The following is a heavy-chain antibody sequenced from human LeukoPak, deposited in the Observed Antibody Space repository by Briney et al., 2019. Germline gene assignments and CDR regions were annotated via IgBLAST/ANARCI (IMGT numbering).Heavy chain of an antibody. J-gene: IGHJ6*03. D-gene: IGHD3-22*01. Sequence: SETLSLTCTVSGGSISSYYWSWIRQPPGKGLKWIGYIYYSGSTNYNPSLKSRVTISVDTSKNQFSLKLSSVTAADTAVYYCASRRELGDYYYDSSGYLPPYYYMDVWGKGTTVTISS. CDR1: GGSISSYY. CDR2: IYYSGST. V-gene: IGHV4-59*01. CDR3: ASRRELGDYYYDSSGYLPPYYYMDV.